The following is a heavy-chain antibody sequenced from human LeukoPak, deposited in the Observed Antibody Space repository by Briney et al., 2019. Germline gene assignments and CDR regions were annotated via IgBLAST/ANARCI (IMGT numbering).Heavy chain of an antibody. CDR3: TRESGIYYGDDLNWFDP. V-gene: IGHV1-2*02. Sequence: ASVKVSCKASGYTFTAYYIHWVRQAPGQGLEWMGLINPKSSSTKYAHKFQGRVTMTRDSSISTVSMEVSSLRSDDTAVYYCTRESGIYYGDDLNWFDPWGQGTLVTVSS. CDR2: INPKSSST. J-gene: IGHJ5*02. D-gene: IGHD3-10*01. CDR1: GYTFTAYY.